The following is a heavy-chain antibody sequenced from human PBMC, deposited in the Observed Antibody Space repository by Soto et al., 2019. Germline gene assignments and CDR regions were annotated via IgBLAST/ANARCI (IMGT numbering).Heavy chain of an antibody. CDR3: AKDRLDTAMAPFYYYYGMDV. CDR1: GFTFSSYA. D-gene: IGHD5-18*01. V-gene: IGHV3-23*01. Sequence: PGGSLRLSCAASGFTFSSYAMSWVRQAPGKGLEWVSAISGSGGSTYYADSVKGRFTISRDNSKNTLYLQMNSLRAEDTAVYYCAKDRLDTAMAPFYYYYGMDVWGQGTTVTVSS. J-gene: IGHJ6*02. CDR2: ISGSGGST.